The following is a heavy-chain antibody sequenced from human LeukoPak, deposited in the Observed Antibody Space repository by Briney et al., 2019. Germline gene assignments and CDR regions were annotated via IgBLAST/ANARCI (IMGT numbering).Heavy chain of an antibody. V-gene: IGHV4-39*07. CDR2: IYYSGST. D-gene: IGHD1-26*01. CDR1: GGSISSSSYY. Sequence: SETLSLTCTVSGGSISSSSYYWGWIRQPPGKGLEWIGSIYYSGSTYYNPSLKSRVTMSVDTSKNQFSLKPSSVTAADTAVYYCARGGDSWELHYYMDVWGKGTTVTISS. CDR3: ARGGDSWELHYYMDV. J-gene: IGHJ6*03.